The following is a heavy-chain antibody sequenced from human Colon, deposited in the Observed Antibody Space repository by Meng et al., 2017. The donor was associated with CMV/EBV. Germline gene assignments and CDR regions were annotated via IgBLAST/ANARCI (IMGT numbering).Heavy chain of an antibody. CDR3: ARDQGWFDP. CDR2: LSNIGGNK. V-gene: IGHV3-30*04. J-gene: IGHJ5*02. CDR1: GFTFSSHA. Sequence: GESLKISCATSGFTFSSHAVHWVRQAPGKGLEWVAVLSNIGGNKFYADSVKGRFSISRDNSENTLFLDMNNLRAEDTAVYYCARDQGWFDPWGQGTLVTVSS.